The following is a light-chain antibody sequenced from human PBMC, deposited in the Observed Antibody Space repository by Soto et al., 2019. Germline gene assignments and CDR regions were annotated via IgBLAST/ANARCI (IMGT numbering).Light chain of an antibody. CDR1: QSVSSSY. J-gene: IGKJ4*01. Sequence: EIVLTQSPGTLSLSPGERATLSCRASQSVSSSYLAWYQQKPGQAPRLLIYGASSRATGIPDRFSGSGSGTDFTLTISRLEPDDFAVYYCQQYGRSPSGALTFGGGTKVEIK. CDR3: QQYGRSPSGALT. CDR2: GAS. V-gene: IGKV3-20*01.